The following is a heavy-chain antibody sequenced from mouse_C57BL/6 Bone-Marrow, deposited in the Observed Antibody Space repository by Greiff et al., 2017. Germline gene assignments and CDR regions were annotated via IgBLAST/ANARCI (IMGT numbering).Heavy chain of an antibody. Sequence: VQLQQSGPELVKPGASVKISCKASGYSFTDYNMNWVKQSTGKSLEWIGVIYPNYGTTNYNQKFKGKATLTVDQSSSTAYMQRNSLTSEDSAVYYHSRHYWGYAMDDWGKGTSVTVSS. CDR2: IYPNYGTT. CDR3: SRHYWGYAMDD. V-gene: IGHV1-39*01. J-gene: IGHJ4*01. D-gene: IGHD1-1*02. CDR1: GYSFTDYN.